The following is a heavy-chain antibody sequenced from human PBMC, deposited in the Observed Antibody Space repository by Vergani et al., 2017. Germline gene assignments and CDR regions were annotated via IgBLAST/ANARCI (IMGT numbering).Heavy chain of an antibody. Sequence: QVKLEESGGGVVQPGRSLRLSCAASGFSFGNYAMHWVRQAPGKGLEWVGVISYDGTEKKYADSVNGRFTISRDNSKNTLYLQMNSLRAEDTAVYYCARGTPRDSSSWYSRYYYYMDVWGKGTTVTVSS. J-gene: IGHJ6*03. CDR2: ISYDGTEK. CDR3: ARGTPRDSSSWYSRYYYYMDV. V-gene: IGHV3-30-3*01. D-gene: IGHD6-13*01. CDR1: GFSFGNYA.